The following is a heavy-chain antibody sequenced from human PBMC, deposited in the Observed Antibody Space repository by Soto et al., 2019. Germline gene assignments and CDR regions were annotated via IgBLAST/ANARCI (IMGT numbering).Heavy chain of an antibody. Sequence: QEQLVQSGGELKKPGASVRVSCKASGYSFGFYGMAWVRQAPGQGLEWMGWISAYNGNTKLAQKLHGRVTLSTDTTTTTAYKELRRLRSEDTAVYYCTRTDTASADPDFDYWGPGTPVTVSS. CDR2: ISAYNGNT. CDR3: TRTDTASADPDFDY. V-gene: IGHV1-18*04. CDR1: GYSFGFYG. J-gene: IGHJ4*02. D-gene: IGHD5-18*01.